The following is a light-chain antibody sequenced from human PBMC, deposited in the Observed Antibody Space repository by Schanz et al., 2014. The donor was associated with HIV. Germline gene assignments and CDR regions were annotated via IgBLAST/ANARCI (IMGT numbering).Light chain of an antibody. CDR2: GAS. CDR1: QSVSSN. Sequence: EIVMTQSPATLSVSPGERATLSCRASQSVSSNLAWYQQKPGQAPRLLIYGASTRATGIPARFSGSGSGTEFTLTISSLQSEDFAVYYCQQRSNWPFTFGQGTKVEIK. CDR3: QQRSNWPFT. J-gene: IGKJ1*01. V-gene: IGKV3-15*01.